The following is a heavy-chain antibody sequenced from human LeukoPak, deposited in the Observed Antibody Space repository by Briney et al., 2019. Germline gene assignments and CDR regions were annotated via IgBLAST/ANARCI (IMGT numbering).Heavy chain of an antibody. D-gene: IGHD3-22*01. J-gene: IGHJ4*02. CDR3: AKQATKYYDGTAYYSDY. CDR1: GFTFSTYA. V-gene: IGHV3-23*01. CDR2: ISGSGGST. Sequence: PGGSLRLSCAASGFTFSTYAMSWVRQAPGKGLEWVSGISGSGGSTYYADSVKGRFTISRDNSKNTLYLQMNSLRAEDTAVFYCAKQATKYYDGTAYYSDYWGQGTLVTVSS.